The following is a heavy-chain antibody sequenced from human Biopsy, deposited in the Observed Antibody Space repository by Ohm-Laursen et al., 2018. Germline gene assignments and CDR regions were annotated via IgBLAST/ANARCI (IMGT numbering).Heavy chain of an antibody. Sequence: TLSLTCTVSDGSINRYYWNWIRQPPGKRLEWIGNIYYSGSTTFNPSLKSRSTISVDTTRNQFSLKLSYATPSDTAIYYCARDRGYCSDRPVPGYFDLWGRGTLVTVSS. CDR1: DGSINRYY. V-gene: IGHV4-59*01. CDR2: IYYSGST. CDR3: ARDRGYCSDRPVPGYFDL. J-gene: IGHJ2*01. D-gene: IGHD2-15*01.